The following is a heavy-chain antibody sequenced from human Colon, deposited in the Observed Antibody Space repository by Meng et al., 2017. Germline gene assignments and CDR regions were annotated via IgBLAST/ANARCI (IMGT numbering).Heavy chain of an antibody. V-gene: IGHV4-34*02. J-gene: IGHJ4*02. D-gene: IGHD2-15*01. CDR1: AGPFSGYY. Sequence: QVPLQQWGPGLLNPSETLTPTFAINAGPFSGYYWSWIRQAPVKGLEWIGEINHSGDTHYNPSLKSRVSMSFDTSKKQFSLHLSSVTAADTAVYYCSSLLTLDYWGPGTLVTVSS. CDR3: SSLLTLDY. CDR2: INHSGDT.